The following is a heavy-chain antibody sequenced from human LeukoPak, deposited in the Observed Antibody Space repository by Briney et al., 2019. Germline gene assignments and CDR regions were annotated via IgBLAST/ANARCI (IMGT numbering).Heavy chain of an antibody. CDR1: GGSISSYY. D-gene: IGHD6-19*01. J-gene: IGHJ4*02. CDR3: AGGYSSGWYYFDY. V-gene: IGHV4-59*01. Sequence: PSETLSLTCTVSGGSISSYYWSWIRQPPGKGLEWIGYIYYSGSTNYNPSLKGRVTISVDTSKNQFSLKLSSVAAADTAVYYCAGGYSSGWYYFDYWGQGTLVTVSS. CDR2: IYYSGST.